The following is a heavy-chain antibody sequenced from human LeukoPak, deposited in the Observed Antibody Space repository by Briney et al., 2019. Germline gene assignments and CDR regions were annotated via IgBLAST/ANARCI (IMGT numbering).Heavy chain of an antibody. CDR2: FDPEDGET. V-gene: IGHV1-24*01. J-gene: IGHJ5*02. CDR1: GYTLTELS. Sequence: ASVKVSCKVSGYTLTELSMYWVRQAPGKGLEWMGGFDPEDGETIYAQKFQGWVTMTRDTSITTAYMELSRLRSDDTAVYFCARDRVIYDYVWGSYRPDNWFDPWGQGTLVTVSS. CDR3: ARDRVIYDYVWGSYRPDNWFDP. D-gene: IGHD3-16*02.